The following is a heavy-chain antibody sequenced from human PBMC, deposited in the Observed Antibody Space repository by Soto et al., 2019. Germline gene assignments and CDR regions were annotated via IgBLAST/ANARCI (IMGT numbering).Heavy chain of an antibody. CDR3: AREHYYDSSGYYRGGFDP. CDR1: GGSVSSGSYY. J-gene: IGHJ5*02. Sequence: QVQLQESGPGLVKPSETLSLTCTVSGGSVSSGSYYWSWIRQPPGKGLEWIGYIYYSGSTNYNPSLKSRVTISVDTSKNQCSLKLSSVTAADTAVYYCAREHYYDSSGYYRGGFDPWGQGTLVTVSS. D-gene: IGHD3-22*01. V-gene: IGHV4-61*01. CDR2: IYYSGST.